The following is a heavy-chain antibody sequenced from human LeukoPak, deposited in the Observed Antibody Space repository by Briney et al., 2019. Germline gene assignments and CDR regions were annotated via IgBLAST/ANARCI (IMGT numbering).Heavy chain of an antibody. CDR3: ARGYSPYLKTTGNDY. V-gene: IGHV1-8*01. CDR1: GYTFTSHD. CDR2: MNPNSGNT. D-gene: IGHD1-1*01. Sequence: ASVMVSCKASGYTFTSHDINWVRQATGQGLEWVGWMNPNSGNTGYAQKFQGRVIMTRDTAINTAYMELHSLRFEDTAVYYCARGYSPYLKTTGNDYWGQGTLVTVSS. J-gene: IGHJ4*02.